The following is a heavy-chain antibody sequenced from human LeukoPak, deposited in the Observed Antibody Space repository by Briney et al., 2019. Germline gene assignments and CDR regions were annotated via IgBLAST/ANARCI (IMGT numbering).Heavy chain of an antibody. D-gene: IGHD3-3*01. CDR2: ISGGGDST. CDR3: ARGGDFWSGYSRGYYMDV. CDR1: GFTFRSYA. Sequence: SGGSLRLSCAASGFTFRSYAMGWVRQAPGKGLGWVSVISGGGDSTYYADSVKGRFTISRDNSKNTLYLQMNSLRAEDTAVYYCARGGDFWSGYSRGYYMDVWGKGTTVTVSS. V-gene: IGHV3-23*01. J-gene: IGHJ6*03.